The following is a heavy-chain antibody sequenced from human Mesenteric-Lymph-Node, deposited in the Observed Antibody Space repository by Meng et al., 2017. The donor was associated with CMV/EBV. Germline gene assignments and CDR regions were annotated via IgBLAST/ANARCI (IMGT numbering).Heavy chain of an antibody. CDR2: TSGSGGVT. V-gene: IGHV3-23*01. D-gene: IGHD1-26*01. CDR1: GFTFTNYA. Sequence: GGSLRLSCAASGFTFTNYAMGWVRQGPGKGLEWVSVTSGSGGVTNYADSVKGRFTISRDNSKSTLFLQMNSLRVDDTAVYYCAKDDWERGVVDSWGQGALVTVSS. J-gene: IGHJ4*02. CDR3: AKDDWERGVVDS.